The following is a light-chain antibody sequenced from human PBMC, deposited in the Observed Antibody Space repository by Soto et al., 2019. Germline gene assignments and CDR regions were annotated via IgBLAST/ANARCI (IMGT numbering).Light chain of an antibody. CDR2: GAS. CDR3: QQDGRSPWT. J-gene: IGKJ1*01. V-gene: IGKV3-20*01. Sequence: IVLTKSPGTLSLSPGERATLSCRASQSVSSSYLAWYQQKPGQAPRLLIYGASSRATGIPDRFSGSGSGTDFTITISRLEPGDFAVYYCQQDGRSPWTSGPGPKLDSK. CDR1: QSVSSSY.